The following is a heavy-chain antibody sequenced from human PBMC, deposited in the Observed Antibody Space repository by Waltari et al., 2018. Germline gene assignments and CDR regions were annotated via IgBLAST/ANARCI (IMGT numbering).Heavy chain of an antibody. CDR3: ARGRGGGDY. Sequence: QVQLVQSGAEVKKPGASVKVSCKASGYTFTGYYMHWVRQAPGQGLEGIGWINPNSGGTSDAQKFQGRITMTRDRSISTAYMELSRLGSDEAAVYYCARGRGGGDYWGQGTLVTVSS. V-gene: IGHV1-2*02. J-gene: IGHJ4*02. CDR2: INPNSGGT. CDR1: GYTFTGYY. D-gene: IGHD2-15*01.